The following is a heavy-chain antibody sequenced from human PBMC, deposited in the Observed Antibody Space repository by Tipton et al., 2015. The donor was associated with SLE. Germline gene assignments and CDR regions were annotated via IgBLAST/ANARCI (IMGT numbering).Heavy chain of an antibody. CDR2: IYYSGNT. V-gene: IGHV4-59*01. CDR1: DDSISIYY. Sequence: GLVKPSETLSLTCTVSDDSISIYYWSWIRQPPGKELEWIGYIYYSGNTKYNPSLKSRVTISVDTSKNQFSLKLSSVTAADTALYYCARGKGWFDPWGQGTLVTVSS. J-gene: IGHJ5*02. CDR3: ARGKGWFDP.